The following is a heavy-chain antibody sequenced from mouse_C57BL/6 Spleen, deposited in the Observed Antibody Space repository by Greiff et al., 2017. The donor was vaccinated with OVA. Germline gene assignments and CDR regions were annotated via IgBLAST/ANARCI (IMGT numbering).Heavy chain of an antibody. Sequence: EVKLQESGGDLVKPGGSLKLSCAASGFTFSSYGMSWVRQTPDKRLEWVATISSGGSYTYYPDSVKGRFTISRDNAKNTLYLQMSSLKSEDTAMYYCARQGAIGGFAYWGQGTLVTVSA. V-gene: IGHV5-6*01. CDR3: ARQGAIGGFAY. J-gene: IGHJ3*01. D-gene: IGHD2-14*01. CDR1: GFTFSSYG. CDR2: ISSGGSYT.